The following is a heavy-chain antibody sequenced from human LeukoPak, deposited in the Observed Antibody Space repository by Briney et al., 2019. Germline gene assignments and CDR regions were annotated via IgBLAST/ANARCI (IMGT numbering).Heavy chain of an antibody. D-gene: IGHD1-14*01. CDR2: IYASGKT. CDR1: GDSITSGRYY. Sequence: PSQTLSLTCTVSGDSITSGRYYWSWVRQPAGKELEWIGRIYASGKTDYNPYTPSLRSRVIVSLDPSKNQFSLFLTSVTAADTAMYYCARSFSDRYYFELWGQGALVTVSS. J-gene: IGHJ4*02. CDR3: ARSFSDRYYFEL. V-gene: IGHV4-61*02.